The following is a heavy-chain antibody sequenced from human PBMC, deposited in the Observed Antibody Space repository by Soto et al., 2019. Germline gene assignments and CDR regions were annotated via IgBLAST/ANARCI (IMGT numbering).Heavy chain of an antibody. CDR1: GGIFSSYA. CDR2: IIPIFGTA. D-gene: IGHD1-26*01. CDR3: ARALVGASLVGGRYYGMDV. J-gene: IGHJ6*02. Sequence: QVQLVQSGAEVKKPGSSVKVSCKASGGIFSSYAISWVRQAPGQGLEWMGGIIPIFGTANYAQKFQGRVTITADESTSTAYMELSSLRSEDTAVYYCARALVGASLVGGRYYGMDVWGQGTTVTVSS. V-gene: IGHV1-69*01.